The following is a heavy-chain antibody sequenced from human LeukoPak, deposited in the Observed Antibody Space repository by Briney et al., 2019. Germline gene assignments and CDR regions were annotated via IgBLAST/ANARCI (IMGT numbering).Heavy chain of an antibody. CDR3: AKDWPDDYGDYHFDY. CDR1: GFTFDDYT. Sequence: PGGSLRLSCAASGFTFDDYTMHRVRQAPGKGLEWVSLISWDGGSTYYADSVKGRFTISRDNSKNSLYLQMNSLRTEDTALYYCAKDWPDDYGDYHFDYWGQGTLVTVSS. V-gene: IGHV3-43*01. D-gene: IGHD4-17*01. J-gene: IGHJ4*02. CDR2: ISWDGGST.